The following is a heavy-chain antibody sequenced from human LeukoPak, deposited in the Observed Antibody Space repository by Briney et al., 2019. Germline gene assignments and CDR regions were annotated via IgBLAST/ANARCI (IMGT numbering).Heavy chain of an antibody. Sequence: SETLSLTCTVSGGSISSSSYYWGWIRQPPGKGLEWIGRIYTSGSTNYNPSLKSRVTISVDTSKNQFSLKLSSVTAADTAVYYCARETVPTYYDILTGYSYYYYYMDVWGKRTTVTIS. CDR1: GGSISSSSYY. D-gene: IGHD3-9*01. CDR3: ARETVPTYYDILTGYSYYYYYMDV. V-gene: IGHV4-61*02. J-gene: IGHJ6*03. CDR2: IYTSGST.